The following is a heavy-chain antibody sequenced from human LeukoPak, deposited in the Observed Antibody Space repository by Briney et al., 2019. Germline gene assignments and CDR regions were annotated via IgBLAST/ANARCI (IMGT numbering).Heavy chain of an antibody. Sequence: GGSLRLSCAASGFTFSSYAMSWVRQAPGKGLEWVSAISVSGGSTYYADSAKGRFTFSRDNSKNTLSLQMNSLRAEDTAVYYCAKDVYCSSTSCNRYFDLWGRGTLVTVSS. D-gene: IGHD2-2*01. V-gene: IGHV3-23*01. CDR1: GFTFSSYA. J-gene: IGHJ2*01. CDR2: ISVSGGST. CDR3: AKDVYCSSTSCNRYFDL.